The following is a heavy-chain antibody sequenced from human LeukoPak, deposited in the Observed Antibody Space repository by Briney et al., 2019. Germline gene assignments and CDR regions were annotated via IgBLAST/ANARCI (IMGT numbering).Heavy chain of an antibody. Sequence: GSLRLSCAASGFTFSDYSMNWVRQAPGKGLEWISYIGIDSGNTNYADSVKGRFTISGDKAKNSLYLQMNSLRVEDTVVYYCARDYKSAFDSWGQGTLVTVSS. CDR3: ARDYKSAFDS. V-gene: IGHV3-48*01. D-gene: IGHD1-1*01. J-gene: IGHJ4*02. CDR2: IGIDSGNT. CDR1: GFTFSDYS.